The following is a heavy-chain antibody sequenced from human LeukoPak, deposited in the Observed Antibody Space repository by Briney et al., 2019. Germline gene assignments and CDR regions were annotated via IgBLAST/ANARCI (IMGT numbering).Heavy chain of an antibody. D-gene: IGHD3-22*01. Sequence: PGGSLRLSCAASGFTVSSNYMSWVRQAPGKGLEWVSVIYSGGSTYYADSVKGRFTISRDNSKNTLYLQMNSLRAEDTAVYYCARDVRYYDSSRYYYYGMDVWGQGTTVTVSS. CDR1: GFTVSSNY. CDR3: ARDVRYYDSSRYYYYGMDV. CDR2: IYSGGST. J-gene: IGHJ6*02. V-gene: IGHV3-53*01.